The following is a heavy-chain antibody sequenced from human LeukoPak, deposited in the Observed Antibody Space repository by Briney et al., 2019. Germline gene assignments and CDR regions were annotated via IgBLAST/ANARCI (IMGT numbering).Heavy chain of an antibody. Sequence: SVKVSCKASGGTFSSYAISWVRQAPGQGLEWMGRIIPILGIGNYAQKFQGRVTITADKSTSTAYMELSSLRSEDTAVYYCARDRRYCSSTSCYSRDGMDVWGQGTTVTVSS. CDR1: GGTFSSYA. V-gene: IGHV1-69*04. CDR3: ARDRRYCSSTSCYSRDGMDV. D-gene: IGHD2-2*01. J-gene: IGHJ6*02. CDR2: IIPILGIG.